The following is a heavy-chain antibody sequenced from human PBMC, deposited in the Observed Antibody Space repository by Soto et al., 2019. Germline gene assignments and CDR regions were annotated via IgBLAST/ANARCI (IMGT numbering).Heavy chain of an antibody. J-gene: IGHJ4*02. V-gene: IGHV3-21*01. D-gene: IGHD5-12*01. Sequence: NPGGSLRLSCAASGFTFSSYSMNWVRQAPGKGLEWVSSISSSSSYIYYADSVKGRFTISRDNAKNSLYLQMNSLRAEDTAVYYCARDLSAKSMVASLDYWGQGTLVTVSS. CDR1: GFTFSSYS. CDR3: ARDLSAKSMVASLDY. CDR2: ISSSSSYI.